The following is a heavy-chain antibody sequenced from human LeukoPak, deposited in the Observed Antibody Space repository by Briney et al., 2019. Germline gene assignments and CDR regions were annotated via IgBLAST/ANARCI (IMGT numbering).Heavy chain of an antibody. D-gene: IGHD6-19*01. J-gene: IGHJ5*02. CDR3: ATSIAVAVWFDP. CDR1: GYTLTELS. V-gene: IGHV1-24*01. CDR2: FDPEDGET. Sequence: ASVKVSCKVSGYTLTELSMHWVRQAPGKGLEWMGGFDPEDGETIYAQKFQGRVTMTEDTSTDTAYMELSSLRSADTAVYYCATSIAVAVWFDPWGQGTLVTVSS.